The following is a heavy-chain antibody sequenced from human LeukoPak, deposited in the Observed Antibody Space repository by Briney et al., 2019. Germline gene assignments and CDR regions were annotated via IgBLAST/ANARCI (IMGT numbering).Heavy chain of an antibody. CDR1: GFTFDDYG. CDR3: ARRGPTKVTDYFYGLDV. D-gene: IGHD4-17*01. CDR2: INWNGGST. V-gene: IGHV3-20*04. Sequence: GGSLRLSCAASGFTFDDYGMTWVRQAPGKGLEWVSSINWNGGSTGYGDSLKGRFTISRDNAKNSLYPQMNSLRAEDTALYYCARRGPTKVTDYFYGLDVWGQGTTVTVSS. J-gene: IGHJ6*02.